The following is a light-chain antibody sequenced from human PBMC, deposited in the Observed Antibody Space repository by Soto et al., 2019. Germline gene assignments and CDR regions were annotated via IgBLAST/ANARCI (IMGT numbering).Light chain of an antibody. Sequence: QSALTQPRSVSGSPGQSVTISCTGTSSDVGAYNYVSWYQQHPGKAPKLMIYDVSKWPSGVPDRFSGSKSGNTASLTISGLQAEDEADYYCSSYAVSNTWVFGGGTKLTVL. CDR2: DVS. CDR3: SSYAVSNTWV. V-gene: IGLV2-11*01. CDR1: SSDVGAYNY. J-gene: IGLJ3*02.